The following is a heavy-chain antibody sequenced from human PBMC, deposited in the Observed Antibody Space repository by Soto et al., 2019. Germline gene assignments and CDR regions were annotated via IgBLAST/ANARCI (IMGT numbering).Heavy chain of an antibody. V-gene: IGHV3-30-3*01. D-gene: IGHD2-15*01. Sequence: QVQLVESGGGEVQPGRSLRLSCAASGFTFSSYAMHWVRQAPGKGLAWLAVISYDGSTKYYADSVKGRFTISRDNSNNTRYLQMNSLRAEDTGVYYCARARGYWSGGSCYGANWYYDLWGRGTLVTVSS. CDR3: ARARGYWSGGSCYGANWYYDL. CDR2: ISYDGSTK. CDR1: GFTFSSYA. J-gene: IGHJ2*01.